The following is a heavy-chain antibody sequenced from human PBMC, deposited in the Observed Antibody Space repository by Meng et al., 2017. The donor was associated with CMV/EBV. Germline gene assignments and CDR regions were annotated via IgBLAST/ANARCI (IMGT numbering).Heavy chain of an antibody. J-gene: IGHJ4*02. V-gene: IGHV1-18*01. D-gene: IGHD3-10*01. CDR1: GYPFTSFG. CDR3: ARAANYFNSGSYYGDS. Sequence: SGYPFTSFGINWVRQAPGQGLEWMGWIGGHNGNTDYRQKLQGRVTLTTDTSTNTVYMKLRSLRSDDTAMYYCARAANYFNSGSYYGDSWGQGTLVTVSS. CDR2: IGGHNGNT.